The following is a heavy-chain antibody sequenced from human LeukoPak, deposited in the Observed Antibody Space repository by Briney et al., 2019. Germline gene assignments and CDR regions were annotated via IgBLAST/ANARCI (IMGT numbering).Heavy chain of an antibody. Sequence: GGSLRLSCAASGFTFSSYWMHWVRHAPGKGLVWVSRINSDGSSTSYADSVKGRFTVSRDNAKNTLYLQMNSLRAEDTAVYYCARLGSQGGVAALDYWGQGTLVTVSS. CDR2: INSDGSST. V-gene: IGHV3-74*01. CDR1: GFTFSSYW. J-gene: IGHJ4*02. CDR3: ARLGSQGGVAALDY. D-gene: IGHD6-25*01.